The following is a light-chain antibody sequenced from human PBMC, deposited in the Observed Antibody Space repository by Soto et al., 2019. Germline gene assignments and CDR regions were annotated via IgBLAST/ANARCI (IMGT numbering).Light chain of an antibody. CDR3: QQYGGSPIT. V-gene: IGKV3-20*01. CDR1: QSVSSSY. CDR2: GAS. J-gene: IGKJ5*01. Sequence: NVLTQSAGTLSLSQGERATLSCRASQSVSSSYLAWYQQKPGQAPRLLIYGASSRATGVPVRFSGSGSGTDFTLTITRLEPEDFALYYCQQYGGSPITFGLGTRLEI.